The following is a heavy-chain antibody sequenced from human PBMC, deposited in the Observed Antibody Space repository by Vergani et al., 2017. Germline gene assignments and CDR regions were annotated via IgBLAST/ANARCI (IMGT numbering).Heavy chain of an antibody. CDR1: GGSISSYY. D-gene: IGHD2-2*01. V-gene: IGHV4-4*07. CDR2: MYATGST. CDR3: ARDVPAAMAEDAFDI. Sequence: QVQLRESGPGLVKPSETLSLTCTVSGGSISSYYWSWIRQPAGKGLEWIGRMYATGSTNYNPSLRSRVTMSVDTAKSLFSLKLSSVTAADTAVYYCARDVPAAMAEDAFDIWGQGTMVTVSS. J-gene: IGHJ3*02.